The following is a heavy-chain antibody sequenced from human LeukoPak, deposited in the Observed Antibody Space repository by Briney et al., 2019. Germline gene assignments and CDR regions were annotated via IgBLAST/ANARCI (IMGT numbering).Heavy chain of an antibody. D-gene: IGHD5-18*01. J-gene: IGHJ4*02. CDR1: GFTFSSHP. CDR3: AKDLQLWFPGGGY. V-gene: IGHV3-23*01. CDR2: ISGSGGST. Sequence: GGSLRLSCAASGFTFSSHPMSWVRQAPGKGLEWVSAISGSGGSTYHADSVKGRFTISRDNSKNTLYLQMNSLRAEDTAVYYCAKDLQLWFPGGGYWGQGTLVTVSS.